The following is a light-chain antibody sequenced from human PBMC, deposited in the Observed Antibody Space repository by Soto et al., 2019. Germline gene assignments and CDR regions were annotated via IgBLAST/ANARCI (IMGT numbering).Light chain of an antibody. J-gene: IGKJ2*01. CDR2: GAS. V-gene: IGKV3-15*01. CDR3: QQYNSWPPMYT. CDR1: HSVSSN. Sequence: EIVMTQSPATLSVSPGERATLSCRASHSVSSNLAWYQQKPGQAPRLLIYGASTRATGIPARFSGSGSGTEFTLTISSLQSEDFAVYYCQQYNSWPPMYTFGQGTRVDIK.